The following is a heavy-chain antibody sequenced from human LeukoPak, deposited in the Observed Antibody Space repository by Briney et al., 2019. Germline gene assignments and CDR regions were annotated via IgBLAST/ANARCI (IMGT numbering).Heavy chain of an antibody. CDR2: IYYSGST. Sequence: SQTLSLTCTVSGGSISSGDYYWSWIRQPPGKGLEWIGYIYYSGSTYYNPSLKSRVTISVDTSKNQFPLKLSSVTAADTAVYYCARGPVVVPAAFMTLDYWGQGTLVTVSS. D-gene: IGHD2-2*01. V-gene: IGHV4-30-4*08. J-gene: IGHJ4*02. CDR1: GGSISSGDYY. CDR3: ARGPVVVPAAFMTLDY.